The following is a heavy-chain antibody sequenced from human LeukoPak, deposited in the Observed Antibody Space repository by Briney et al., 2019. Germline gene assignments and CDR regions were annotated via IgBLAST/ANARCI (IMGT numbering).Heavy chain of an antibody. V-gene: IGHV3-23*01. J-gene: IGHJ4*02. CDR3: AKDREYYFDY. Sequence: PGGSLRLSCAASGFTFSLYAMSWVRQAPGKGLEWVSAISGSGDSTYYADSVKGRFTISRDNSKNTLYLQMNSLRAEDTAVYYCAKDREYYFDYWGQGTLVTVSS. CDR1: GFTFSLYA. CDR2: ISGSGDST.